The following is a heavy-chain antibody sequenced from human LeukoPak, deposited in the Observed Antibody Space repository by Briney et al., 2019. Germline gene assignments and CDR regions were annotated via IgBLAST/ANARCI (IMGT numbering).Heavy chain of an antibody. CDR1: RXTFSRYA. Sequence: GGSLRLSCAASRXTFSRYAVSWVRQAPGKGREWVSAISGSGGSTYYADSVEGRFTISRDNSKNTLYLQMNSLRAEDTAVYYCAKEGGYYYESSGYYFDYWGQGTLVTVSS. CDR3: AKEGGYYYESSGYYFDY. J-gene: IGHJ4*02. D-gene: IGHD3-22*01. V-gene: IGHV3-23*01. CDR2: ISGSGGST.